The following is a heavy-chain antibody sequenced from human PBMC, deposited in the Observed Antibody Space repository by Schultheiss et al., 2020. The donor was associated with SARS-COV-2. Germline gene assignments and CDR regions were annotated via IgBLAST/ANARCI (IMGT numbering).Heavy chain of an antibody. CDR2: IYTSGST. V-gene: IGHV4-39*01. Sequence: ETLSLTCTVSGGSISSGSYYWSWIRQHPGKGLEWIGRIYTSGSTYYNPSLKSRVTISVDTSKNQFSLKLSSVTAADTAVYYCARVAFVAAAGIDYWGQGILVTVSS. D-gene: IGHD6-13*01. CDR1: GGSISSGSYY. CDR3: ARVAFVAAAGIDY. J-gene: IGHJ4*02.